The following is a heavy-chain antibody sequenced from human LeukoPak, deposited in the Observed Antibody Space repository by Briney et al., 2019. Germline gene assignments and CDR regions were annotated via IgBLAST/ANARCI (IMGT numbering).Heavy chain of an antibody. V-gene: IGHV3-30-3*01. CDR1: RFTFRNYA. Sequence: PGGSLRLSCAASRFTFRNYAMHWVRQAPGKGLEWVAVISSDGTNKDYADSVKGRFSISRDNSKNTLYPQMNRLRADDTAVYYCARDRSQEFDPWGQGTLVTVSS. CDR3: ARDRSQEFDP. CDR2: ISSDGTNK. D-gene: IGHD3-10*01. J-gene: IGHJ5*02.